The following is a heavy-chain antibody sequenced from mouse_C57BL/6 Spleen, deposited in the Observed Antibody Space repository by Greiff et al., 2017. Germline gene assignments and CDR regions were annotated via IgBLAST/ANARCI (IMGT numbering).Heavy chain of an antibody. J-gene: IGHJ4*01. CDR3: ARDHPPYDYDRYYAMDY. V-gene: IGHV2-9-1*01. CDR1: GFSLTSYA. CDR2: IWPGGGS. Sequence: QVQLKESGPGLVAPSQSLSITCTVSGFSLTSYAISWVRQPPGKGLEWLGVIWPGGGSNYNSALKSRLIISKDNSKSQVFLKMNSLQTDDTARYYCARDHPPYDYDRYYAMDYWGQGTSVTVSS. D-gene: IGHD2-4*01.